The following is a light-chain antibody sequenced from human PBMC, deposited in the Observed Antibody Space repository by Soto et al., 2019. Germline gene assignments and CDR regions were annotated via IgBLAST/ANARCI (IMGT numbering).Light chain of an antibody. V-gene: IGLV4-69*01. J-gene: IGLJ2*01. Sequence: QSVLTQSPSAFASLGASVKLTCTLSSGHSIYAIAWHQQQPEKGPRYLMKLNSDGSHNKGDGIPDRFSGSSSGAERYVTISSLQSEDEADYYCQTWGTGIVFGGGTKLTVL. CDR3: QTWGTGIV. CDR2: LNSDGSH. CDR1: SGHSIYA.